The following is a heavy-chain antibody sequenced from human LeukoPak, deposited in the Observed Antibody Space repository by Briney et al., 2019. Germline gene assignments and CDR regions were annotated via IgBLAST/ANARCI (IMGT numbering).Heavy chain of an antibody. CDR2: VNHSGST. CDR3: ARGLVVLMVYAKSWFDP. J-gene: IGHJ5*02. Sequence: SETLSLTCAVYGGSFSGYYWSWIRQPPGKGLEWIGEVNHSGSTNDNPSLKSRVTISVDTSKNQFSLKLSSVTAADTAVYYCARGLVVLMVYAKSWFDPWGQGTLVTVSS. CDR1: GGSFSGYY. D-gene: IGHD2-8*01. V-gene: IGHV4-34*01.